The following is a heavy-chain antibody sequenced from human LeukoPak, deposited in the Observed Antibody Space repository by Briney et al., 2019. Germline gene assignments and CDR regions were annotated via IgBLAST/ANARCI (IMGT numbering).Heavy chain of an antibody. CDR2: IFYLGST. V-gene: IGHV4-30-4*01. Sequence: SETLSLTCTVSGGSISSGNYYWSWIRQPPGKGLEWIGYIFYLGSTYYNPSLKSRVSISVNTFKNQFSLKLTAVTAADTAVYYCARKYPDHWFDPWGQGTLVTVSS. CDR3: ARKYPDHWFDP. CDR1: GGSISSGNYY. J-gene: IGHJ5*02. D-gene: IGHD6-6*01.